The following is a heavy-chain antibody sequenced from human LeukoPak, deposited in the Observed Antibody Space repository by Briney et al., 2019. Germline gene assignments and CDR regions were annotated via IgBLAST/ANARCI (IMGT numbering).Heavy chain of an antibody. CDR3: AKDRPPQYDSGTYSDY. Sequence: RGSLRLSCVASGFTFSSYGIHLLRQAPGKGLEWVAFIRYDGSKKFYSDSVKGRFTISRDNSRNTLYLQMNSLRTDDTAVYFCAKDRPPQYDSGTYSDYWGQGTLVTVSS. CDR2: IRYDGSKK. V-gene: IGHV3-30*02. J-gene: IGHJ4*02. D-gene: IGHD3-10*01. CDR1: GFTFSSYG.